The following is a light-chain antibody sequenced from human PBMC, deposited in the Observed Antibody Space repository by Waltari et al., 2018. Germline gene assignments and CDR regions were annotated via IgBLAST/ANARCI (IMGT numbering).Light chain of an antibody. J-gene: IGLJ1*01. V-gene: IGLV1-47*01. CDR1: NSNVESHY. Sequence: QSVLTPPPSASGTPGQRVTIYCSGSNSNVESHYVYGYQQVPGTAPKLLIYTNSQRPSGVPDRFSGSKSGTSASLAISGLRSEDEADYYCAAWDDRLSGYVFGSGTSVTVL. CDR3: AAWDDRLSGYV. CDR2: TNS.